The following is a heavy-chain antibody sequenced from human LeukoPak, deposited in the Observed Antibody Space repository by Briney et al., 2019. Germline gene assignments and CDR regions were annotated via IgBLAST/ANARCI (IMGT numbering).Heavy chain of an antibody. Sequence: PSETLSLTCTVSGGSISSSSYYWGWIRQPPGKGLEWIGSIYYSGSTYYNPSLKSRVTISVDTSKNQFSLKLNSVTAADTAVYYCARLVVSSWYHEVLLGRDYWGQGTLVTVSS. D-gene: IGHD6-13*01. V-gene: IGHV4-39*01. J-gene: IGHJ4*02. CDR3: ARLVVSSWYHEVLLGRDY. CDR2: IYYSGST. CDR1: GGSISSSSYY.